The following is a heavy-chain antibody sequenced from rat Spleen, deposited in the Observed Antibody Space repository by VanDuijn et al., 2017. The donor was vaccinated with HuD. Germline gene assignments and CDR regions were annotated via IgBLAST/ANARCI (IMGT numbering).Heavy chain of an antibody. CDR1: GFTFSNYG. CDR2: ISPTGGST. J-gene: IGHJ2*01. Sequence: EVQLVESGGGLVQPGRSLKVSCAASGFTFSNYGTHWIRQAPTKGLEWVASISPTGGSTYYRDSVKGRFTISRDNAKSTLYLQMDSLRSEDTATYYCARHEDYGGYSKDYFEYWGQGVMVTVSS. CDR3: ARHEDYGGYSKDYFEY. V-gene: IGHV5-19*01. D-gene: IGHD1-11*01.